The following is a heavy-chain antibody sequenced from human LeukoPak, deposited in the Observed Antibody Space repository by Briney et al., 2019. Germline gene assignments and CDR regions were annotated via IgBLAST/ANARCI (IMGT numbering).Heavy chain of an antibody. D-gene: IGHD2-21*02. CDR1: GYSFTSYW. CDR3: ARRKGYCGGDCYSNYFDY. Sequence: GEPLKISCKGSGYSFTSYWIGWVRQMPGKGLEWMGIIYPGDSDTRYSPSFQGQVTISADKSISTAYLQWSSLKASDTAMYYCARRKGYCGGDCYSNYFDYWGQGTLVTVSS. V-gene: IGHV5-51*01. CDR2: IYPGDSDT. J-gene: IGHJ4*02.